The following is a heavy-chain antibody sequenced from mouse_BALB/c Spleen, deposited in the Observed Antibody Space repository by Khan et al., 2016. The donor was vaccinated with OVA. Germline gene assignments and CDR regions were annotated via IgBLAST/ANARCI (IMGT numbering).Heavy chain of an antibody. Sequence: QVQLQESGAELVRPGASVKLSCKTSGYIFTSYWIHWVKQRSGQGLEWLARIYPGTDNTYYNEKLKDKATLNADHSTSTAYMQLSNLKSETSADHFCAREEALYYFDYWGQGTTLTVSS. CDR2: IYPGTDNT. CDR3: AREEALYYFDY. J-gene: IGHJ2*01. V-gene: IGHV1S132*01. D-gene: IGHD3-2*02. CDR1: GYIFTSYW.